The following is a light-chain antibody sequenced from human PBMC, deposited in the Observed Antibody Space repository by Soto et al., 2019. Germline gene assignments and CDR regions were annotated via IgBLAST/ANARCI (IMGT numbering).Light chain of an antibody. CDR1: RSDVGGYNY. CDR3: TSYTSSSTLGV. CDR2: DVT. Sequence: QSALTQPASVSGSPGQSITISCTGTRSDVGGYNYVSWYQQHPGKAPKLMIYDVTKRPSGVSNRFSGSKSGNTASLTISGLQAEDDADYYCTSYTSSSTLGVFGGGTKLTVL. V-gene: IGLV2-14*01. J-gene: IGLJ2*01.